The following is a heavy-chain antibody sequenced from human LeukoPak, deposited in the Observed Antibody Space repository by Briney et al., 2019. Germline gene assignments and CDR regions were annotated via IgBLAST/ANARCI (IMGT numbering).Heavy chain of an antibody. CDR3: ARHPSRGVAGTGFDI. D-gene: IGHD6-19*01. J-gene: IGHJ3*02. Sequence: PSETLSLTCTVSGGSISSFYWSWLRQPPGKGLEWIGYIYYSGSTNYNPSLNNRVTISVDTSKNQISLKLTSVTAADTAVYYCARHPSRGVAGTGFDIWGQGTMVTVSS. CDR1: GGSISSFY. V-gene: IGHV4-59*08. CDR2: IYYSGST.